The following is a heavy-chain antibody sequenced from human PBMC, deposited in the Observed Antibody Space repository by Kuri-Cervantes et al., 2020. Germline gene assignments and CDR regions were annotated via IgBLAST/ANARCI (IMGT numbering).Heavy chain of an antibody. Sequence: GESLKISCAASGFTFSSYAMSWVRQAPGKVLEWFSAISGSGGSTYYADSVKGRFTISRDNSKNTLYLQMNSLRAEDAAVYYCAKVVDFDYWGQGTLVTVSS. D-gene: IGHD2-15*01. CDR2: ISGSGGST. J-gene: IGHJ4*02. CDR3: AKVVDFDY. V-gene: IGHV3-23*01. CDR1: GFTFSSYA.